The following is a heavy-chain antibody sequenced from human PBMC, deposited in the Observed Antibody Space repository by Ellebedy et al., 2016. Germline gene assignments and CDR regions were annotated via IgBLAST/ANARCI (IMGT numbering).Heavy chain of an antibody. CDR1: GFNFNTYF. V-gene: IGHV3-23*01. D-gene: IGHD4-17*01. Sequence: GGSLRLXXAASGFNFNTYFMSWVRQAPGKGLEWVSTISAGSDNTRFADSVKGRFTISRDNPKNTLYLQMNSLRAEDTAVYYCAKDRDDDGDYVFDSWGQGTLVTVSS. J-gene: IGHJ4*02. CDR2: ISAGSDNT. CDR3: AKDRDDDGDYVFDS.